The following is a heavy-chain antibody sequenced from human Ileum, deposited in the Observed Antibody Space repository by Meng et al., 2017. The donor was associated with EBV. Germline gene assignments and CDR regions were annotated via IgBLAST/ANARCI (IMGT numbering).Heavy chain of an antibody. Sequence: VQFLQAGAEVTAPGASMKLSCNASGFTFTNYGFTWVWQAPGQGLERMGWISANNGDRHYAQKFQDRVTLTTDGYTPTVYMELRSLRSDDTAVYFCARKPTSAALDYWGQGTLVTVSS. CDR1: GFTFTNYG. J-gene: IGHJ4*02. D-gene: IGHD6-13*01. CDR3: ARKPTSAALDY. CDR2: ISANNGDR. V-gene: IGHV1-18*01.